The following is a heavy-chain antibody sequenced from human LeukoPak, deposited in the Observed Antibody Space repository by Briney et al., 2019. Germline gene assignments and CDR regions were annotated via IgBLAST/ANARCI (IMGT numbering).Heavy chain of an antibody. CDR1: GFAFSSYG. D-gene: IGHD1-26*01. V-gene: IGHV3-30*02. J-gene: IGHJ4*02. Sequence: GGSLRLSCAASGFAFSSYGMHWVRQAPGKGLEWVAYIHYDSSTEDYADSVKGRFTISRDNSKNTLFLQMNSLRAEDTAVYYCARDLEGATNYWGQGTLVTVSS. CDR3: ARDLEGATNY. CDR2: IHYDSSTE.